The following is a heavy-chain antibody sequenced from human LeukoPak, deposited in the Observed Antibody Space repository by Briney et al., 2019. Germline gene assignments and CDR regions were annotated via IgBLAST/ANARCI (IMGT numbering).Heavy chain of an antibody. CDR1: GFTFNDHA. CDR2: ISWNSVSI. V-gene: IGHV3-9*01. CDR3: AKASSGWIFDY. J-gene: IGHJ4*02. Sequence: GRSLRLSCVASGFTFNDHAMHWVRQAPGKGLEWVSGISWNSVSIAYADSVKGRFTISRDNAKNSLYLQMNSLRAEDTALYYCAKASSGWIFDYWGQGTLVTVSS. D-gene: IGHD6-19*01.